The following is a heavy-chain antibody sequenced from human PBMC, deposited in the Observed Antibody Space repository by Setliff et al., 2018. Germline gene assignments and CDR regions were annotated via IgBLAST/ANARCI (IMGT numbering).Heavy chain of an antibody. CDR3: ARPGRSNYWDSFDY. CDR1: GFTFSSHW. V-gene: IGHV3-74*01. J-gene: IGHJ4*02. D-gene: IGHD3-10*01. CDR2: INTDGTTR. Sequence: GGSLRLSCAASGFTFSSHWMHWVRQPPGKGLVWVSRINTDGTTRNYVDSVKGRFTISRDNAKKSLDLQMNSLRVDDTAVYYCARPGRSNYWDSFDYWGQGILVTVSS.